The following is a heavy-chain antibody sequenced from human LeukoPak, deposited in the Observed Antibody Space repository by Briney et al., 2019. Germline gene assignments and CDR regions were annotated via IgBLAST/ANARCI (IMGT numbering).Heavy chain of an antibody. D-gene: IGHD3-22*01. CDR2: IDHSGST. J-gene: IGHJ4*02. CDR3: ASSSSSTPFDY. Sequence: SETLSLTCAVYGGSFSGYYWSWIRQPPGKGLEWIGEIDHSGSTNYNPSLKSRVTISVDTSKNQFSLKLSSVTAADTAVYYCASSSSSTPFDYWGQGTLVTVSS. V-gene: IGHV4-34*01. CDR1: GGSFSGYY.